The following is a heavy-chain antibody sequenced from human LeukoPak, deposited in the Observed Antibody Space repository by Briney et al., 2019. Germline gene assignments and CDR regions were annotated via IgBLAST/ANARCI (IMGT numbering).Heavy chain of an antibody. Sequence: GGSLRLSCAASGFTFSNAWMSWVRQAPGKGLEWVGRIKSKTDGGTTDYAAPVKGRFTISRDDSKNTLYLQMNSLKTEDTAAYYCTTDSGKTYSSSWYEYYYGMDVWGQGTTVTVSS. V-gene: IGHV3-15*01. J-gene: IGHJ6*02. CDR2: IKSKTDGGTT. CDR3: TTDSGKTYSSSWYEYYYGMDV. CDR1: GFTFSNAW. D-gene: IGHD6-13*01.